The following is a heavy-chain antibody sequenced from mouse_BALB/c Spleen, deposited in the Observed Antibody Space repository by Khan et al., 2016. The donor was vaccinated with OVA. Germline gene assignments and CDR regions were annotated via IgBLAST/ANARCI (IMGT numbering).Heavy chain of an antibody. CDR3: ARTARIKY. Sequence: EVQLQESGPGLVKPSPSLSLTCTVTGYSITSGYVWNWIRQFPGNQLECMGYISYSGSTDYNPSPKSRTSITRDTSKNQFFLQFNSLTPEDTATCYCARTARIKYWGQGTTLTVSS. CDR1: GYSITSGYV. V-gene: IGHV3-2*02. CDR2: ISYSGST. D-gene: IGHD3-3*01. J-gene: IGHJ2*01.